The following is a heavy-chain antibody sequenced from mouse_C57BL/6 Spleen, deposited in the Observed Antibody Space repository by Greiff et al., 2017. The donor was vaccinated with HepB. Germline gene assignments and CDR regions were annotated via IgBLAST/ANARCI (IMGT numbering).Heavy chain of an antibody. CDR1: GYTFTDYY. J-gene: IGHJ2*01. CDR3: ARWEDSSGYDY. V-gene: IGHV1-76*01. D-gene: IGHD3-2*02. CDR2: IYPGSGNT. Sequence: VQLQQSGAELVRPGASVKLSCKASGYTFTDYYINWVKQRPGQGLEWIARIYPGSGNTYYNEKFKGKATLTAEKSSSTAYMQLSSLTSEDSAVYFCARWEDSSGYDYWGQGTTLTVSS.